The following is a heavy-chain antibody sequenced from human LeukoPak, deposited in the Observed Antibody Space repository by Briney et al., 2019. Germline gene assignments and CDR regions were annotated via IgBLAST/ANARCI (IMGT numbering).Heavy chain of an antibody. D-gene: IGHD3-10*01. CDR1: GGSISTYY. V-gene: IGHV4-59*01. CDR3: ARDGRWFGEILDVFDI. J-gene: IGHJ3*02. CDR2: MYYSGSI. Sequence: SETLSLTCTVSGGSISTYYWSWIRQPPGKGLEWIGHMYYSGSINYNPSLKSRVTISVDTSKKQFSLKLSSVTAADTAVYYRARDGRWFGEILDVFDIWGQGTMVTVSS.